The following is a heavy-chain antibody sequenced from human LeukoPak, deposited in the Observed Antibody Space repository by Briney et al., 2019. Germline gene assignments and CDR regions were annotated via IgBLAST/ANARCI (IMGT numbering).Heavy chain of an antibody. CDR1: VGSMSSGSYY. CDR3: VIAGHL. CDR2: IYYSGST. D-gene: IGHD2-21*01. Sequence: PSETLSLTCTVSVGSMSSGSYYWGWIRQPPGKGLEWIGSIYYSGSTYYNPSLKSRVTISVDTSKNQFSLKLSSVTAADTAVYYCVIAGHLWGQGTLVTVSS. J-gene: IGHJ4*02. V-gene: IGHV4-39*01.